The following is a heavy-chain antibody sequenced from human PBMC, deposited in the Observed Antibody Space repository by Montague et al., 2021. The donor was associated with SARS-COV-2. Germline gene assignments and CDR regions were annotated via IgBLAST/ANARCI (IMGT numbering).Heavy chain of an antibody. CDR3: ARGGYYDYAFDI. D-gene: IGHD3-22*01. CDR2: IYYSGST. J-gene: IGHJ3*02. CDR1: GGSISSYY. Sequence: SETLSLTCTVSGGSISSYYCCWIRQPRGKGLEWIGYIYYSGSTNXNPSLKSRVTISVDTSKNQFSLKLSSVTAADTAVYYCARGGYYDYAFDIWGQGTMVRVSS. V-gene: IGHV4-59*01.